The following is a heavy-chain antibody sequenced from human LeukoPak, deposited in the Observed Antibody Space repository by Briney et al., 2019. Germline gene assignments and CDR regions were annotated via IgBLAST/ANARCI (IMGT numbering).Heavy chain of an antibody. J-gene: IGHJ5*02. CDR1: GFTFSSYA. V-gene: IGHV3-23*01. CDR2: ISGSGGST. Sequence: PGGSLRLSCAASGFTFSSYAMSWVRQAPGKGLEWVSAISGSGGSTYYADSVKGRFTNSRDNSKNTLYLQMNSLRAEDTAVYYCARAWDSSGWYPWFDPWGQGTLVTVSS. CDR3: ARAWDSSGWYPWFDP. D-gene: IGHD6-19*01.